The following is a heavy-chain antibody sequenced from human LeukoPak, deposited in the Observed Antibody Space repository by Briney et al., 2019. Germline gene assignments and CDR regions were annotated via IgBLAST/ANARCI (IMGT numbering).Heavy chain of an antibody. CDR3: ARGPYDFWSGYYNY. CDR2: IIPIFGTA. Sequence: ASVKVSCKASGGTFSSYAISWVRQAPGQGLEWMGGIIPIFGTANYAQKFQGRVTITTDESTSTAYMELSSLRFGDTAVYYCARGPYDFWSGYYNYWGQGTLVTVSS. CDR1: GGTFSSYA. D-gene: IGHD3-3*01. V-gene: IGHV1-69*05. J-gene: IGHJ4*02.